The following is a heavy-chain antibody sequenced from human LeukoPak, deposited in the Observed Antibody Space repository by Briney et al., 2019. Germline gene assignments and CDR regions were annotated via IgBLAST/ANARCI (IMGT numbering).Heavy chain of an antibody. V-gene: IGHV4-39*01. CDR2: ITYGGTT. J-gene: IGHJ4*02. Sequence: PSETLSLTCFVSGGSIRSSDYCWSWIRQPPGKEVEWIARITYGGTTYYNPSLQSRVTISVDTSKNQFSLRLNSVTAADTAVYFCARYVVYGSGKYYFDYWGQGSLVTVSS. D-gene: IGHD3-10*01. CDR1: GGSIRSSDYC. CDR3: ARYVVYGSGKYYFDY.